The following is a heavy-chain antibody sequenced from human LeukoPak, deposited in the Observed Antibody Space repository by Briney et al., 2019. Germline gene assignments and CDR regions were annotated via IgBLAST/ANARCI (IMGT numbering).Heavy chain of an antibody. CDR3: NSGYSYGLMVY. CDR1: GGSFSGYY. J-gene: IGHJ4*02. Sequence: ASETLSLTCAVYGGSFSGYYWSWIRQPPGKGLEWIGEIDHSGSTNYNPSLKSRVTISVDTSKNQFSLKLSSVTAADTAVYYCNSGYSYGLMVYWGQGTLVTVSS. D-gene: IGHD5-18*01. CDR2: IDHSGST. V-gene: IGHV4-34*01.